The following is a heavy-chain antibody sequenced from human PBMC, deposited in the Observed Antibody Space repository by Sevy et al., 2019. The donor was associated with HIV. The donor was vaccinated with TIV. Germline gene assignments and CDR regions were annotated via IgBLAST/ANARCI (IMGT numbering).Heavy chain of an antibody. CDR3: ARGYKITMVRGTTYYMDV. CDR2: IIPIFGTA. Sequence: ASVKVSCKASGGTFSSYAISWVRQAPGQGLEWMGGIIPIFGTANYAQKFQGRVTITADKSTSTAYMELSSLRSEDTAVYYCARGYKITMVRGTTYYMDVWGKGTTVTVSS. CDR1: GGTFSSYA. J-gene: IGHJ6*03. V-gene: IGHV1-69*06. D-gene: IGHD3-10*01.